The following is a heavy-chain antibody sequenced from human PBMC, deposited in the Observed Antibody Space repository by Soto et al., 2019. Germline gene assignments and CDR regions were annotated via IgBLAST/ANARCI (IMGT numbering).Heavy chain of an antibody. CDR2: IYYSGST. CDR3: ARDYLDCSSTSCYNWFDP. J-gene: IGHJ5*02. D-gene: IGHD2-2*01. Sequence: SETLSLTCTVSGGSISSGGYYWSWIRQHPVKGLEWIGYIYYSGSTYYNPSLKSRVTISVDTSKNQFSLKLSSVTAADTAVYYCARDYLDCSSTSCYNWFDPWGQGTLVTVSS. V-gene: IGHV4-31*03. CDR1: GGSISSGGYY.